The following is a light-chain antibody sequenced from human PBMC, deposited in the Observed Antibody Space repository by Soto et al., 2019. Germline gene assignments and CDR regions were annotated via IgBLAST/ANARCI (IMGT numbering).Light chain of an antibody. CDR1: QGIRND. CDR2: AAS. V-gene: IGKV1-6*01. J-gene: IGKJ1*01. Sequence: AIQMTPSPSSLSASLGDRVTITCRASQGIRNDLGWYQQKPGKAPKLLIYAASSLQSGVPSRFSGSGSGTDFTLTISSLQPEDFATYYCLQDYNYPRTFGQGTKVDIK. CDR3: LQDYNYPRT.